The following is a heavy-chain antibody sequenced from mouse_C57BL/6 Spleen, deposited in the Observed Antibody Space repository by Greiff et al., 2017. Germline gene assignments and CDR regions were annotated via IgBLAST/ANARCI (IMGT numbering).Heavy chain of an antibody. V-gene: IGHV1-81*01. CDR3: ARSDDYDGADV. CDR2: IYPRSGNT. D-gene: IGHD2-4*01. CDR1: GYTFTSYG. Sequence: QVQLKESGAELARPGASVKLSCKASGYTFTSYGISWVKQRTGQGLEWIGEIYPRSGNTYYNEKFKGKATLTADKSSSTAYMELRSLTSEDSAVDFCARSDDYDGADVWGTGTTVTVSS. J-gene: IGHJ1*03.